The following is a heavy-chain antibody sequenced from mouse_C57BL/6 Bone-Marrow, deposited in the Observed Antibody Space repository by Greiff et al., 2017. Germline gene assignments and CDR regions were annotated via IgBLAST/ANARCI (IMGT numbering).Heavy chain of an antibody. D-gene: IGHD3-2*02. V-gene: IGHV1-78*01. Sequence: QVQLQQSDAELVKPGASVKISCKVSGYTFTDHTIHWMKQRPEPGLEWIGYIYPRDGSTKYNEKFKGKATLTADKSSSTAYMQHNSLTSEDSAVYFWASSSGPLAMDYWGQGTSVTVSS. CDR3: ASSSGPLAMDY. CDR1: GYTFTDHT. J-gene: IGHJ4*01. CDR2: IYPRDGST.